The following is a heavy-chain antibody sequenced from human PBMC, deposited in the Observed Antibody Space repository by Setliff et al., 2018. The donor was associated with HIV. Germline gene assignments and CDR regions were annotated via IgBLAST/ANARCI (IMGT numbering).Heavy chain of an antibody. D-gene: IGHD3-10*01. CDR2: INPNSGGT. CDR3: ARDSFGGEFTYYYYGMDV. J-gene: IGHJ6*02. CDR1: GYTFTSYG. Sequence: ASVKVSCKASGYTFTSYGISWVRQAPGQGLEWMGRINPNSGGTNYAQKFQGRVTMTRDTSISTAYMELSRLRSDDTAVYYCARDSFGGEFTYYYYGMDVWGQGTTVTVSS. V-gene: IGHV1-2*06.